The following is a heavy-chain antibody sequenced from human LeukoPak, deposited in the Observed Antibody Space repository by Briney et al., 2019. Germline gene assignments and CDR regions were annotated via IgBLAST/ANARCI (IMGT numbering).Heavy chain of an antibody. Sequence: GGSLRLSCAASGFTFSSYAMSWVRRAPGKGLEWVSHISGSGSSIYYADSVKGRFTISRDNAKNSLYLQMNSLRADDTAVYYCARNFDYWGQGTLVTVSS. J-gene: IGHJ4*02. CDR3: ARNFDY. CDR1: GFTFSSYA. V-gene: IGHV3-48*01. CDR2: ISGSGSSI.